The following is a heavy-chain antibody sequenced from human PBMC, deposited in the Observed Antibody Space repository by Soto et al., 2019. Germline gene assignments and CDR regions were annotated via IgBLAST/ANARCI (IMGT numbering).Heavy chain of an antibody. CDR3: ARVPALWDENWFDP. CDR2: IYYSGST. CDR1: GGSVSSGSYY. D-gene: IGHD1-26*01. J-gene: IGHJ5*02. Sequence: PSETLSLTCTVSGGSVSSGSYYWSWIRQPPGKGLEWIGYIYYSGSTNYNPSLKSRVTISVDTSKNQFSLKLSSVTAAGTAVYYCARVPALWDENWFDPWGQGTLVTVSS. V-gene: IGHV4-61*01.